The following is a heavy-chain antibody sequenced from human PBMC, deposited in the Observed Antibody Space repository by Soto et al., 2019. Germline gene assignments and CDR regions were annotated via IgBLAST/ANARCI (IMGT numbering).Heavy chain of an antibody. CDR3: AHSALQTGDFDY. Sequence: SGPTLVNPTQTLTLTCTFSGFSLSTSGEGMDWIRKPPGKALEWLALIYWDDDKRYSPSLKSRLTINKNTSKNQVVLTMTNMDPVDTATYYCAHSALQTGDFDYWGQGTLVTVSS. CDR1: GFSLSTSGEG. CDR2: IYWDDDK. V-gene: IGHV2-5*02. D-gene: IGHD1-26*01. J-gene: IGHJ4*02.